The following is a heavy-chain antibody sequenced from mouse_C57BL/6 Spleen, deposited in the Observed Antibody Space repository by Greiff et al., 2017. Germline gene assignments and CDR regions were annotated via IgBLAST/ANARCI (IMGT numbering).Heavy chain of an antibody. J-gene: IGHJ4*01. CDR2: ISSGGDYI. CDR1: GFTFSSYA. CDR3: TRGGRYDYASYAMDY. Sequence: EVMLVESGEGLVKPGGSLKLSCAASGFTFSSYAMSWVRQTPEKRLEWVAYISSGGDYIYYADTVKGRFTISRDNAWNTLYLQMSSLKSEDTAMYYCTRGGRYDYASYAMDYWGQGTSVTVSS. V-gene: IGHV5-9-1*02. D-gene: IGHD2-4*01.